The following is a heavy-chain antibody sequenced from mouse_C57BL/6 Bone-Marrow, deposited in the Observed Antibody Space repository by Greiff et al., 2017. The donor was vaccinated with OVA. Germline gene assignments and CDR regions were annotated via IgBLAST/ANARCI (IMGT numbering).Heavy chain of an antibody. V-gene: IGHV5-6*01. D-gene: IGHD1-1*01. CDR2: ISSGGSYT. Sequence: EVQLVESGGDLVKPGGSLKLSCAASGFTFSSYGMSWVRQTPDKRLEWVATISSGGSYTYYPDSVKGRFTISRDNAKNTLYLQMSSLKSEDTAMYYCARPSYYYGPGAMDYWGQGTSVTVSS. CDR1: GFTFSSYG. CDR3: ARPSYYYGPGAMDY. J-gene: IGHJ4*01.